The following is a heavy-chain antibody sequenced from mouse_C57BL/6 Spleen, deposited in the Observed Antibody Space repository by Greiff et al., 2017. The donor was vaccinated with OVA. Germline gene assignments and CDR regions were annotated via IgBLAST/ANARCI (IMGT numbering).Heavy chain of an antibody. CDR2: IDPSDSYT. D-gene: IGHD2-3*01. Sequence: QVQLQQPGAELVKPGASVKLSCKASGYTFTSYWMQWVKQRPGQGLEWIGEIDPSDSYTNYNQKFKGKATLTVDTSSSTAYMQLSSLTSEDSAVYYCARRDGYPDDWGQGTTLTVSS. V-gene: IGHV1-50*01. CDR3: ARRDGYPDD. J-gene: IGHJ2*01. CDR1: GYTFTSYW.